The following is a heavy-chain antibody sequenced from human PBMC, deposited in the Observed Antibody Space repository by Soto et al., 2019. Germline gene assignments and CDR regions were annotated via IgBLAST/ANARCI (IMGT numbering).Heavy chain of an antibody. CDR2: ISYDGSNK. Sequence: QVQLMESGGGVVQPGRSLRLSCAASGFTFSSYGMHWVRQAPGKGLEWVAVISYDGSNKYYADSVKGRFTISRDNSKNTLYLQMNSLRAEDTAVYYCAKDPVRVRGVFDYWGQGTLVTVSS. J-gene: IGHJ4*02. CDR1: GFTFSSYG. CDR3: AKDPVRVRGVFDY. V-gene: IGHV3-30*18. D-gene: IGHD3-10*01.